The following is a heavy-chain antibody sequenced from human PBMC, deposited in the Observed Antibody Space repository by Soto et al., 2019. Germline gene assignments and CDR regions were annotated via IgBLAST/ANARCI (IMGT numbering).Heavy chain of an antibody. J-gene: IGHJ4*02. CDR2: IYYSGST. V-gene: IGHV4-30-4*01. D-gene: IGHD2-15*01. CDR3: ARVADCSGGRCYFSVDY. Sequence: SETLSLTCTVSGGYISSGDHYWSWIRQPPGKGLEWIGYIYYSGSTYYNPSLKSRVTISVDTSKNQFSLKLSSVTAADTAVYYCARVADCSGGRCYFSVDYWGQGTLVTVSS. CDR1: GGYISSGDHY.